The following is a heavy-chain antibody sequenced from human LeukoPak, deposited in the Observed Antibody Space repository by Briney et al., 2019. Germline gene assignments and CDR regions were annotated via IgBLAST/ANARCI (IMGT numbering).Heavy chain of an antibody. Sequence: SETLSLTCTVSGGSISSSSYYWGWIRQPPGKGLEWIGYIYYSGSTNYNPSLKSRVTISVDTSKNQFSLKLSSVTAADTAVYYCAREGGSYPEYYFDYWGQGTLVTVSS. CDR1: GGSISSSSYY. CDR2: IYYSGST. J-gene: IGHJ4*02. CDR3: AREGGSYPEYYFDY. D-gene: IGHD1-26*01. V-gene: IGHV4-61*05.